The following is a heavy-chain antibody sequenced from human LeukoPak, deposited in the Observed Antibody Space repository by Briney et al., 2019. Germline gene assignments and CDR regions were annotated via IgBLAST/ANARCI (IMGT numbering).Heavy chain of an antibody. CDR3: ARDGFFGSGIVGAFDI. D-gene: IGHD3-10*01. V-gene: IGHV1-18*01. J-gene: IGHJ3*02. Sequence: ASVKVSCKASGYTFSSYGISWVRQAPGQGLEWMGWISAYNGNTNYAQKFQGRVTMTTDTSTSTAYMELRSLRSDDTAVYYCARDGFFGSGIVGAFDIWGQGTMATVSS. CDR1: GYTFSSYG. CDR2: ISAYNGNT.